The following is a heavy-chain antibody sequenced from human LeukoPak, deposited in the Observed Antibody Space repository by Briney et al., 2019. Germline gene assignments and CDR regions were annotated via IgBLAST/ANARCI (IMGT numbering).Heavy chain of an antibody. Sequence: PGGSLRLSCAASGFTFSSYAMSWVRQAPGKGPEWVSAISGSGGSTYYADSVKGRFTISRDNSKNTLYLQMNSLRAEDTAVYYCAKPSYSSGWYYFDYWGQGTLVTVSS. CDR2: ISGSGGST. D-gene: IGHD6-19*01. V-gene: IGHV3-23*01. J-gene: IGHJ4*02. CDR1: GFTFSSYA. CDR3: AKPSYSSGWYYFDY.